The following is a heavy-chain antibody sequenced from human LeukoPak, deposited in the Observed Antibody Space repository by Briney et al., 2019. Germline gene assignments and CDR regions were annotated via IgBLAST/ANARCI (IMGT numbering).Heavy chain of an antibody. CDR1: GGSISSYF. CDR2: ITDSEST. Sequence: SETLSLTCTVSGGSISSYFCSWIRQPPGPELEWIGGITDSESTNYNPSVRGRVTMSVDTSKKQYSLKLSSVTAAETAVYYCTRGRWCSGPWGQGTLVTVSS. D-gene: IGHD2-8*02. J-gene: IGHJ5*02. CDR3: TRGRWCSGP. V-gene: IGHV4-59*01.